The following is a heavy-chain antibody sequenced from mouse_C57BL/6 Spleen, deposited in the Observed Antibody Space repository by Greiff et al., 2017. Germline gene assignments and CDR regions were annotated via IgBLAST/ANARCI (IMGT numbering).Heavy chain of an antibody. V-gene: IGHV1-54*01. D-gene: IGHD2-5*01. CDR3: ARSYYSNRFAY. CDR1: GYAFTNYL. CDR2: INPGSGGT. Sequence: VQLQQSGAELVRPGTSVKVSCKASGYAFTNYLIEWVKQRPGQGLEWIGVINPGSGGTNYNEKFKGKATLTADKSSSTAYMQLSSLTSEDSAVYFCARSYYSNRFAYWGQGTLVTVSA. J-gene: IGHJ3*01.